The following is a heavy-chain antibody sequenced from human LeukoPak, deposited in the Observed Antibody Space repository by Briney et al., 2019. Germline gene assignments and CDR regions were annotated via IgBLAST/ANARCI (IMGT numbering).Heavy chain of an antibody. CDR3: ARVGSGITGSTKAEYFQH. Sequence: GGSLRLSCAASGFTFSSYSMNWVRQAPGKGLEWVSYISSSSSTIYYADSVKGRFTISRDNAKNSLYLQMNSLRAEDTAVYYCARVGSGITGSTKAEYFQHWGQGTLVTVSS. CDR1: GFTFSSYS. D-gene: IGHD1-20*01. CDR2: ISSSSSTI. V-gene: IGHV3-48*01. J-gene: IGHJ1*01.